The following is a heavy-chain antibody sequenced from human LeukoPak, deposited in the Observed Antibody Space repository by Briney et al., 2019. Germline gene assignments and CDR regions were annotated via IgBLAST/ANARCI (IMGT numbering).Heavy chain of an antibody. CDR3: ARVDSPIQGGYYGPIPQGTVDY. CDR1: GGSISSSSYY. D-gene: IGHD3-10*01. CDR2: IYYSGST. Sequence: SETLSLTCTVSGGSISSSSYYWGWIRQPPGKGLEWIGSIYYSGSTYYNPSLKSRVTISVDTSKNQFSLKLSSVTAADTAVYYCARVDSPIQGGYYGPIPQGTVDYWGQGTLVTVSS. V-gene: IGHV4-39*07. J-gene: IGHJ4*02.